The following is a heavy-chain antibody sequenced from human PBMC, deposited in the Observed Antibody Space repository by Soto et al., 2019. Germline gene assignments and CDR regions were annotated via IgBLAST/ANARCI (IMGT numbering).Heavy chain of an antibody. Sequence: EVQLVESGGGLVKPGGSLRLSCAASGFTFSNAWMTWVRQAPGKGLEWVGRVKSKTDGGTIDYAAPVKDRFTISRDDSKNTLYLQMNSLKTGHTAVYYCIGTYSGSSMRFDYWGQGTLVTVSS. CDR3: IGTYSGSSMRFDY. J-gene: IGHJ4*02. V-gene: IGHV3-15*01. CDR2: VKSKTDGGTI. D-gene: IGHD5-12*01. CDR1: GFTFSNAW.